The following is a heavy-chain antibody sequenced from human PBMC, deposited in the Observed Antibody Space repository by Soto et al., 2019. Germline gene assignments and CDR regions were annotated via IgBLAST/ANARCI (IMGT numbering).Heavy chain of an antibody. D-gene: IGHD3-22*01. CDR3: ARDAYYYDSSGYYRYFDS. Sequence: SETLSLTCTVSGGSIDTGDSYWSWIRQPPGKGLEWIGYVFYTGSAYSNPSLKSRVTVSVDTSKNQFSLKLRSVTAADTAVYYCARDAYYYDSSGYYRYFDSWGQGTLVTVSS. V-gene: IGHV4-30-4*01. J-gene: IGHJ4*02. CDR2: VFYTGSA. CDR1: GGSIDTGDSY.